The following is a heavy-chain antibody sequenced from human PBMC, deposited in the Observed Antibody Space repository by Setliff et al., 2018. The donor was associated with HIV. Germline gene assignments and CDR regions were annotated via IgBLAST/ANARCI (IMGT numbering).Heavy chain of an antibody. CDR3: AKGRSGYYNFDS. CDR2: IRTDGDAT. CDR1: GFTFSSYS. V-gene: IGHV3-23*01. D-gene: IGHD3-22*01. J-gene: IGHJ4*02. Sequence: TGGSLRLSCAASGFTFSSYSMTWVRQAPGKGLEWVSSIRTDGDATYYADSVKGRFTISRDNSKNTLYLQMNSLRVEDAAVYYCAKGRSGYYNFDSWGQGTLVTVSS.